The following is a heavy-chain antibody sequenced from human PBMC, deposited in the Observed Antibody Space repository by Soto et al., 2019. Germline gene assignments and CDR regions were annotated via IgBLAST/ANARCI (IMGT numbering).Heavy chain of an antibody. D-gene: IGHD3-22*01. CDR2: IYHSGST. CDR3: ARVERVNYYDSSGTFDY. V-gene: IGHV4-30-2*01. Sequence: SETLSLTCAVSGGSISSGGYSWSWIRQPPGKGLEWIGYIYHSGSTYYNPSLKSRVTISVDRSKNQFSLKLSSVTAADTAVYYCARVERVNYYDSSGTFDYWGQGTLVTVS. J-gene: IGHJ4*02. CDR1: GGSISSGGYS.